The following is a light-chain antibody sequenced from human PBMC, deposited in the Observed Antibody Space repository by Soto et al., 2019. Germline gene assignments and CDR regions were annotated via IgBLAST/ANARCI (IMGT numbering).Light chain of an antibody. J-gene: IGKJ4*01. Sequence: EIVLTQSPAALSVSPGERATLSCWASQSVGTTLNWYQQKPGQAPRLLIYDTYIRTTCIPARFSGSGSGTEFTLTTASLQSEDFGVYYCLRFNRWPFAFGGGTKVEI. CDR2: DTY. CDR1: QSVGTT. V-gene: IGKV3-15*01. CDR3: LRFNRWPFA.